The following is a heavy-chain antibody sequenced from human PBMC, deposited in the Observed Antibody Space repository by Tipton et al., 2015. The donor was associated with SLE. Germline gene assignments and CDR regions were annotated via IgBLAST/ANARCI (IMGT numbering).Heavy chain of an antibody. J-gene: IGHJ3*02. CDR2: IYSGGST. CDR1: GFTASSNY. V-gene: IGHV3-53*05. Sequence: SLRLSCAASGFTASSNYMSWVRQAPGKGLEWVSVIYSGGSTYYADSVKGRLTISRDNSKNTLYLQMNSLRAEDTAVYYCARDRRIGMATDAFDIWGQGTMDTVSS. D-gene: IGHD5-24*01. CDR3: ARDRRIGMATDAFDI.